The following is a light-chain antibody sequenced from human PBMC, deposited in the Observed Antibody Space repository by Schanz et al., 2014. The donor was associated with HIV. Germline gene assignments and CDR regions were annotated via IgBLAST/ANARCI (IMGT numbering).Light chain of an antibody. Sequence: QSALTQPPSASGSPGQSVTISCTGTSSDVGDYNYVSWYQQHPGTAPKIMIYEVSKRPSGVPDRFSGSKSGNTASLTVSGLQSEDEADYYSTSFAGGHNYAFGTGPKLT. V-gene: IGLV2-8*01. CDR1: SSDVGDYNY. CDR2: EVS. CDR3: TSFAGGHNYA. J-gene: IGLJ1*01.